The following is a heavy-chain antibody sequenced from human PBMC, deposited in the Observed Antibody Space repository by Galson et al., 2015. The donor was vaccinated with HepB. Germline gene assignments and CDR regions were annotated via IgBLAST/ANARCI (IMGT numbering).Heavy chain of an antibody. CDR2: ISYDGSNK. V-gene: IGHV3-30-3*01. Sequence: SLRLSCAASGFTFSRYAMHWVRQAPGKGLEWVAVISYDGSNKYYADSVKGRFTISRDNSKNTLYLQMNSLRAEDTAVYYCARGAFDIWGQGIMVTVSS. J-gene: IGHJ3*02. CDR1: GFTFSRYA. CDR3: ARGAFDI.